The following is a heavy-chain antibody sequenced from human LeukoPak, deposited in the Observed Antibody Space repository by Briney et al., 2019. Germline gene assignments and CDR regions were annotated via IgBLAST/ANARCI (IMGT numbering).Heavy chain of an antibody. CDR3: SKEGQNNYRYFDY. Sequence: ASVKVSCKASGYTFTSHYMHWVRQAPGQGLEWMGIVNPSGGSTTYAQKFQGRVTMTRDTSTTTVYMELNSLRSEDTAVYYCSKEGQNNYRYFDYWGQGTLVTVSS. D-gene: IGHD3-16*02. J-gene: IGHJ4*02. CDR2: VNPSGGST. CDR1: GYTFTSHY. V-gene: IGHV1-46*01.